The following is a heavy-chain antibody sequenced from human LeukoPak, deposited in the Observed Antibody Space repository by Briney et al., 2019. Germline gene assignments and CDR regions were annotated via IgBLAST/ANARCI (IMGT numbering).Heavy chain of an antibody. V-gene: IGHV3-53*01. CDR1: GFTVNNNY. J-gene: IGHJ4*02. D-gene: IGHD7-27*01. CDR3: ARDNWGSY. CDR2: IYSGYST. Sequence: PGGSLRLSCAASGFTVNNNYMNWVRQAPGKGLEWVSVIYSGYSTYYADSVKGRFTISRDNSKNTLYLQMNSLRAEDTAVYYCARDNWGSYWGQGTLVTVSS.